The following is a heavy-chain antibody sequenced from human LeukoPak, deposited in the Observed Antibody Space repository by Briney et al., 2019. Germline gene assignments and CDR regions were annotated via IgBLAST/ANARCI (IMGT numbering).Heavy chain of an antibody. J-gene: IGHJ4*02. CDR2: INPNDGDT. CDR3: ARANFLYCSSTSCLFDY. D-gene: IGHD2-2*01. CDR1: GYTFTDYY. V-gene: IGHV1-2*02. Sequence: GASVKVSCKASGYTFTDYYMHRVRQAPGQGFEWMGWINPNDGDTYYAQKFQGRVTMTRDTSISTAHMEVSRLRSDDTAVYYCARANFLYCSSTSCLFDYWGQGTLVTVSS.